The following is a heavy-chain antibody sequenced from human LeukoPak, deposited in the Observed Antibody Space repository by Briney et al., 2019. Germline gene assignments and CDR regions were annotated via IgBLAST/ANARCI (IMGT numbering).Heavy chain of an antibody. CDR1: GFTFSSYA. J-gene: IGHJ4*02. Sequence: GGSLRLSCAASGFTFSSYAMSWVRQAPGKGLEWVSATSGSGGSTYYADSVKGRFTISRDNSKNTLYLQMNSLRAEATAVYYCAKDGLELPDYWGQGTLVTVSS. V-gene: IGHV3-23*01. CDR2: TSGSGGST. CDR3: AKDGLELPDY. D-gene: IGHD1-7*01.